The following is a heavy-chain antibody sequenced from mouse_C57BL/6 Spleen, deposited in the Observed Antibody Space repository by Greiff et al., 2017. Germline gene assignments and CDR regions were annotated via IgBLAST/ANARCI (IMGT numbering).Heavy chain of an antibody. J-gene: IGHJ2*01. Sequence: QVHVKQPGAELVMPGASVKLSCKASGYTFTSYWMHWVKQRPGQGLEWIGEIDPSDSYTNYNQKFKGKSTLTVDKSSSTAYMQLSSLTSEDSAVYYCARGITTVVASLDYWGQGTTLTVSS. D-gene: IGHD1-1*01. CDR1: GYTFTSYW. CDR2: IDPSDSYT. V-gene: IGHV1-69*01. CDR3: ARGITTVVASLDY.